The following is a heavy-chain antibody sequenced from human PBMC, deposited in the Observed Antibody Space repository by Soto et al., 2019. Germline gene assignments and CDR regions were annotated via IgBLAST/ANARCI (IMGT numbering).Heavy chain of an antibody. CDR1: GYTFTSFD. V-gene: IGHV1-18*04. D-gene: IGHD3-22*01. Sequence: QVQLLQSGTEVKEPGASVKVSCKASGYTFTSFDISWVRQAPGQGLEWVGWTTASNTHTNYAQKLQGRVTMTTDTSTTTAYMELRRLRTNNKAIYYCARGGYSSGYHYWGQGNLVTVSS. CDR2: TTASNTHT. CDR3: ARGGYSSGYHY. J-gene: IGHJ4*02.